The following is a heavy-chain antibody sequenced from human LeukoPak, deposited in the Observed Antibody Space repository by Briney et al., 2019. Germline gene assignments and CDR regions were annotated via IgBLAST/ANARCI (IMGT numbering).Heavy chain of an antibody. CDR1: GFTFSSYA. CDR2: ISGSGGST. V-gene: IGHV3-23*01. Sequence: GGSLRHSCAASGFTFSSYAMSWVRQAPGKGLEWVSAISGSGGSTYYADFAKGRFTISRDKSKNTLYLQMNSLRPEDTAVYYCARIKEENSGWYGSVEFWGRGTLVTVSS. D-gene: IGHD6-19*01. J-gene: IGHJ4*02. CDR3: ARIKEENSGWYGSVEF.